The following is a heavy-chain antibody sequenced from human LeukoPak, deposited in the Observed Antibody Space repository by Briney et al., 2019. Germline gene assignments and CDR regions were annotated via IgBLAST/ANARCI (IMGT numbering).Heavy chain of an antibody. CDR3: ARDPYSSGWYAENYYYYYGMDV. J-gene: IGHJ6*02. V-gene: IGHV6-1*01. D-gene: IGHD6-19*01. CDR2: TYYRSKWYN. Sequence: SQTLSLTCAISGDSVSSNSAAWNWIRQSPSRGLEWLVRTYYRSKWYNDYAVSVKSRITINPDTSKNQFSLQLNSVTPEDTAVYYCARDPYSSGWYAENYYYYYGMDVWGQGTTVTVSS. CDR1: GDSVSSNSAA.